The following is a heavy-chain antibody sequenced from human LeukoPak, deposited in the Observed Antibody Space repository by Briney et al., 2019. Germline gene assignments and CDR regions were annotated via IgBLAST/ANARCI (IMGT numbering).Heavy chain of an antibody. D-gene: IGHD3-22*01. CDR2: IYSGGLT. CDR1: GFTVSSNY. V-gene: IGHV3-66*01. Sequence: GGSLRLSCAASGFTVSSNYMSWVRQAPGKGLKWVSVIYSGGLTYYADSVKGRFTISRDNPKNTLYLQMNSLRAEDTAVYYCARESNSGYYLSYWGQGTLVTVSS. CDR3: ARESNSGYYLSY. J-gene: IGHJ4*02.